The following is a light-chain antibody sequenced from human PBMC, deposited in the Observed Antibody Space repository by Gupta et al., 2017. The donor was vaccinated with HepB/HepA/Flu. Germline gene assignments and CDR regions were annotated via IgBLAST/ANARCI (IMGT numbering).Light chain of an antibody. CDR1: SSNIGSNY. Sequence: SVXXQPXXASGTPXQXXTXXCSXSSSNIGSNYVSWYHLLPGTAPKLLIYRNNPRPSGVPDRFSGSKSGTSASLAISGLRSEDEADYYCAAWNDSLSGEVVFGGGTKLTVL. CDR3: AAWNDSLSGEVV. CDR2: RNN. J-gene: IGLJ2*01. V-gene: IGLV1-47*01.